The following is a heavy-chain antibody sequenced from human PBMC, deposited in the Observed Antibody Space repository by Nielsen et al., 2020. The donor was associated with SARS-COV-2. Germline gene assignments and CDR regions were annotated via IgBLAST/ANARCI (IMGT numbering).Heavy chain of an antibody. CDR3: ARDSATGLWSGYPDY. D-gene: IGHD3-3*01. CDR1: GFTFSSYW. J-gene: IGHJ4*02. CDR2: IKQVGSEQ. V-gene: IGHV3-7*01. Sequence: LKISCAASGFTFSSYWMTWVRQAPGKGLEWVANIKQVGSEQYYVDSVKGRFTISRDNAENSLYLQMNSLRVDDTAVYYCARDSATGLWSGYPDYWGQGTLVTVSS.